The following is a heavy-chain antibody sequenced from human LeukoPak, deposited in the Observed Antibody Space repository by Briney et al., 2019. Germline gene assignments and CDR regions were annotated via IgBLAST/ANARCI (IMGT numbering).Heavy chain of an antibody. J-gene: IGHJ6*04. CDR3: ARDGLPFTYGGDGGMHV. Sequence: ASVKVSCKASGYTFTGYYMHWVRQAPGQGLEWMGWINPNSGGTNYAQKFQGWVTMTRDTSISTAYMELSRLRSDDTAVYYCARDGLPFTYGGDGGMHVWGKGTTVTVSS. CDR2: INPNSGGT. V-gene: IGHV1-2*04. CDR1: GYTFTGYY. D-gene: IGHD1-26*01.